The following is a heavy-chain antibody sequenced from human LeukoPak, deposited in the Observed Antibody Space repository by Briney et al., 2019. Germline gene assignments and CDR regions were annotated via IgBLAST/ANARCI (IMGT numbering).Heavy chain of an antibody. Sequence: PSETLSLTCTVSGGSISGYYWSWIRQPPGKGLEWVGEINHSGSTNYNPSLKSRVTISVDTSKNQFSLKLSSVTAADTAVYYCATGSYSSSWSPYYYYGMDVWGQGTTVTVSS. CDR2: INHSGST. CDR3: ATGSYSSSWSPYYYYGMDV. V-gene: IGHV4-34*01. J-gene: IGHJ6*02. CDR1: GGSISGYY. D-gene: IGHD6-13*01.